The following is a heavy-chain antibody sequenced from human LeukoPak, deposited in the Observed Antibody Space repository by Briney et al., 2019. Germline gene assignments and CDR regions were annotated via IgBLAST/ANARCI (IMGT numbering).Heavy chain of an antibody. V-gene: IGHV3-30*18. CDR3: AKSYGSGWYVSDY. Sequence: QPGSSLRLSCAASGFTFSTYPMHWVRQAPGKRQEWVAVISYDGTKKFYADSVKGRFTISRDNPKNTLYLQMNILRAEDTVFYYCAKSYGSGWYVSDYWGQGTLVTVSS. CDR2: ISYDGTKK. D-gene: IGHD6-19*01. CDR1: GFTFSTYP. J-gene: IGHJ4*02.